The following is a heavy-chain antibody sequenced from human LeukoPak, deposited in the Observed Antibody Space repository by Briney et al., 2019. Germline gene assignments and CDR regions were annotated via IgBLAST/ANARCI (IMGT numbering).Heavy chain of an antibody. Sequence: PSETLSLTCTVSGGSMSSYYWSWIRQPPGKGLEWIGYIYYSGSTNYNPSLKSRVTIPVDTSKNQFSLKLSSVTAADTAVYYCARTLGYCSGCSCYRWFDPWGQGTLVTVSS. CDR3: ARTLGYCSGCSCYRWFDP. D-gene: IGHD2-15*01. CDR1: GGSMSSYY. J-gene: IGHJ5*02. V-gene: IGHV4-59*08. CDR2: IYYSGST.